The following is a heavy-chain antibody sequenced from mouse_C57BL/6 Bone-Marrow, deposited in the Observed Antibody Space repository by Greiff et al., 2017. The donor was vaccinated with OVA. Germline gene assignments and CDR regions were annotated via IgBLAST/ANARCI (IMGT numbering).Heavy chain of an antibody. D-gene: IGHD4-1*01. CDR3: TRGNWAWFAY. J-gene: IGHJ3*01. V-gene: IGHV1-15*01. Sequence: QVQLQQSGAELVRPGASVTLSCKASGYTFTDYEMHWVKQTPVHGLEWIGAIDPATGGTAYNQKFKGKAILTADKSSSTAYMELRSLTSEDSAVYYCTRGNWAWFAYWGQGTLVTVSA. CDR2: IDPATGGT. CDR1: GYTFTDYE.